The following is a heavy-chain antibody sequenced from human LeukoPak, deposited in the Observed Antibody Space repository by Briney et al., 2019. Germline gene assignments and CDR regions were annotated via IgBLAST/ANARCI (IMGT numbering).Heavy chain of an antibody. CDR1: GFTFTDYW. D-gene: IGHD1-7*01. Sequence: GGSLRLSCAASGFTFTDYWMTWVRQAPGKGLEWVAHIKQDGSERYYGDSVKGRFTISGDNAKNLVYLQMNSLGVEDTAVYYCARGWNYAFRFDYWGQGTLVTVSS. J-gene: IGHJ4*02. V-gene: IGHV3-7*01. CDR2: IKQDGSER. CDR3: ARGWNYAFRFDY.